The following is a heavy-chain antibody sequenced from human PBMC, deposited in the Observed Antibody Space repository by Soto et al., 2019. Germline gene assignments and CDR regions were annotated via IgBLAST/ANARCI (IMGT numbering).Heavy chain of an antibody. V-gene: IGHV4-30-2*01. CDR3: AREGYYYGSGSPYWYFDL. D-gene: IGHD3-10*01. J-gene: IGHJ2*01. CDR2: IYHSGST. CDR1: GGSISSGGYS. Sequence: QLQLQESGSGLVKPSQTLSLTCAVSGGSISSGGYSWSWIRQPPGKGLEWIGYIYHSGSTYYNPSLKSRVTRSVDRSKNQFSLKLSSVTAADTAVYYCAREGYYYGSGSPYWYFDLWGRGTLVTVSS.